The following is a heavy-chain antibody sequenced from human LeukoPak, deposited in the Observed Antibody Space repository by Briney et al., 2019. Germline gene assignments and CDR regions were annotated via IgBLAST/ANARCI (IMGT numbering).Heavy chain of an antibody. Sequence: SETLSLTCTVCGGSISSGGYYWSWIRQPPGKGLEWIGYIYHSGSTYYNPSLKSRVTISVDRSKNQFSLKLSSVTAADTAVYYCARVVGGYNWFDPWGQGTLVTVSS. D-gene: IGHD1-26*01. CDR2: IYHSGST. J-gene: IGHJ5*02. V-gene: IGHV4-30-2*01. CDR1: GGSISSGGYY. CDR3: ARVVGGYNWFDP.